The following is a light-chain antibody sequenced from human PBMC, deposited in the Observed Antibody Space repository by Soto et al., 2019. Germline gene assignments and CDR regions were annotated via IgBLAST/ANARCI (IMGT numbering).Light chain of an antibody. CDR1: QSVLYSSNNKNY. Sequence: DIVMTQSPDSLAVSLGERATINCKSSQSVLYSSNNKNYLAWYQQKPGQPPKLLIYWASTRESGVPDRFSGSGSGTDFTLTISSLHAEDVAVYYCQHHYSTPPTFGQGTKVEIK. J-gene: IGKJ1*01. CDR3: QHHYSTPPT. CDR2: WAS. V-gene: IGKV4-1*01.